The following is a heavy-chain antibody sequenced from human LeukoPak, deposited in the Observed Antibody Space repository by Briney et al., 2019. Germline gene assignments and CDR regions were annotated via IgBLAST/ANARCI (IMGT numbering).Heavy chain of an antibody. J-gene: IGHJ6*02. D-gene: IGHD6-19*01. Sequence: GGSLRLSCAASGFTFSNAWMNWVRQAPGKGQEWVAVISYDGSNEYYVDSVKGRFTISRDSSKNTLYLQMNSLRAEDTAVYYCAKSMRSGWTYGMDVWGQGTTVTVSS. CDR2: ISYDGSNE. CDR3: AKSMRSGWTYGMDV. CDR1: GFTFSNAW. V-gene: IGHV3-30*18.